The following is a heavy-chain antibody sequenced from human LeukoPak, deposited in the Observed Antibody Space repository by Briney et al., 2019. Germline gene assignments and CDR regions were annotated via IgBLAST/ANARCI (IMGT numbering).Heavy chain of an antibody. CDR2: INHSGST. CDR1: GGSFSGYY. J-gene: IGHJ4*02. CDR3: ARGVMVGATQVDY. D-gene: IGHD1-26*01. Sequence: SETLSLTCAVYGGSFSGYYWSWIRQPPGKGLEWIGEINHSGSTNYNPSLKSRVTISVDTSKNQFSLKLSSVTAADMAVYYCARGVMVGATQVDYWGQGTLVTVSS. V-gene: IGHV4-34*01.